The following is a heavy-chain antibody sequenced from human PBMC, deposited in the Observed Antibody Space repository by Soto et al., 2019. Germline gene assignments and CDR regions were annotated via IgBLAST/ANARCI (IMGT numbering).Heavy chain of an antibody. Sequence: QVQLVESGGGVVQPGSPLRPSCAASGFTFSSYGMHWVRQAPGKGLEWMAVIWYDGSNKYYADSVKGRFTISRDNSKNTLYLQMNSLRAEDTAVYYCARGGGYYDSSGLFDPWGQGTLVTVSS. D-gene: IGHD3-22*01. CDR3: ARGGGYYDSSGLFDP. V-gene: IGHV3-33*01. CDR2: IWYDGSNK. CDR1: GFTFSSYG. J-gene: IGHJ5*02.